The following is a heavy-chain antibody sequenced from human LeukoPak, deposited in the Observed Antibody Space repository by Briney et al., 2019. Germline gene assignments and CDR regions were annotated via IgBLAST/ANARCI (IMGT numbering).Heavy chain of an antibody. CDR1: GGSISSGSYY. CDR2: IYTSGST. J-gene: IGHJ4*02. V-gene: IGHV4-61*02. D-gene: IGHD1-26*01. CDR3: ARDQGWELRALDY. Sequence: SQTLSLTCTVSGGSISSGSYYWSWIRQPAGKGLEWIGRIYTSGSTYYNPSLKSRVTISVDTSKNQFYLKLSSVTAADTAVYYCARDQGWELRALDYWGQGTLVTVSS.